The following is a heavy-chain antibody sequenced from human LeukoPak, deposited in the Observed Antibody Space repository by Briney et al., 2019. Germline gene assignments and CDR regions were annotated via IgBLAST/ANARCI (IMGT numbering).Heavy chain of an antibody. CDR2: INPNSGGT. J-gene: IGHJ3*02. CDR3: ARATGYSSENDAFDI. Sequence: ASVKVSCKASGYTFTGYYMHWVRQAPGQGLEWMGWINPNSGGTNYAQKFQGRVTMTRDTSISTAYMELSRLRSDDTAVYYCARATGYSSENDAFDIWGQGTMVTVSS. D-gene: IGHD6-25*01. CDR1: GYTFTGYY. V-gene: IGHV1-2*02.